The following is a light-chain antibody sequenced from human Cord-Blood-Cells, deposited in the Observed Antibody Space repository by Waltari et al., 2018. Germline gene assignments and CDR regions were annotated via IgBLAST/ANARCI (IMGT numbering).Light chain of an antibody. Sequence: AIRITQSPSSLSASTGDRVTITCRASQGISSYLAWYQKKPGKAPKLLIYAASHLQSGVPPRVSGSGSGTDFTLTISCLQSEDFATYYCQQYYSYPLTFGGGTKVEIK. CDR3: QQYYSYPLT. V-gene: IGKV1-8*01. CDR1: QGISSY. J-gene: IGKJ4*01. CDR2: AAS.